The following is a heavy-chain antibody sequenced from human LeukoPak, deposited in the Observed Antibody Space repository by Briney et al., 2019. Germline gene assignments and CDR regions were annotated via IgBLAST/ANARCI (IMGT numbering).Heavy chain of an antibody. CDR1: GFTFSDYY. D-gene: IGHD6-13*01. CDR3: ASSREAEDAFDI. J-gene: IGHJ3*02. Sequence: GGSLRLSCAASGFTFSDYYMSWIRQAPGKGLERVSYISSSGSTIYYADSVKGRFTISRDNAKNSLYLQMNSLRAEDTAVYYCASSREAEDAFDIWGQGTMVTVSS. CDR2: ISSSGSTI. V-gene: IGHV3-11*04.